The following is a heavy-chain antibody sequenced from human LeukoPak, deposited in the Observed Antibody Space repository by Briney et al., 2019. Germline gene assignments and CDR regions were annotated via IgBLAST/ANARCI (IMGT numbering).Heavy chain of an antibody. CDR3: ARGYDSSGYYYGINWYFDL. CDR1: GHSTTRGYY. J-gene: IGHJ2*01. D-gene: IGHD3-22*01. V-gene: IGHV4-38-2*01. Sequence: SGTLSLTCALSGHSTTRGYYWAGTRRPPGKGGEGIGSIYHRGGTYYNPSLKGGVTISVDTSKNQFSLKLSSVTAADTAVYYCARGYDSSGYYYGINWYFDLWGRGTLVTVSS. CDR2: IYHRGGT.